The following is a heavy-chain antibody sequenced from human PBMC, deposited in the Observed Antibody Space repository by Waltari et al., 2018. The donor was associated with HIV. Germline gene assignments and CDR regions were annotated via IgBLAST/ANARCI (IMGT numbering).Heavy chain of an antibody. CDR3: ATGGGTTSIQLYDLDV. Sequence: QVQLIQSGAEVKKPGASVKVSCKVFVYTPTELSMHWVRQAPGKGLEWMGGFDPEDDETIYAQKFQGRVTMTEDTSTDSAYMELSSLTSEDTAVYYCATGGGTTSIQLYDLDVWGQGTTVTVSS. CDR2: FDPEDDET. J-gene: IGHJ6*02. V-gene: IGHV1-24*01. D-gene: IGHD1-26*01. CDR1: VYTPTELS.